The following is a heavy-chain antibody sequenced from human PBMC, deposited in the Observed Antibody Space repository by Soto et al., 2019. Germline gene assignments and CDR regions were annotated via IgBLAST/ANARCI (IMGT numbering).Heavy chain of an antibody. Sequence: GGSLRLSCIASGFTFSSFGMTWVRQAPGKGLEWVSTVNGGGDSTHYADSVKGRFSIFRDNSKNTVYLQMNSLRAEDTAIYYCVKDVGYGFILFDYWGQGTLVTVSS. D-gene: IGHD3-16*01. CDR3: VKDVGYGFILFDY. CDR1: GFTFSSFG. V-gene: IGHV3-23*01. CDR2: VNGGGDST. J-gene: IGHJ4*02.